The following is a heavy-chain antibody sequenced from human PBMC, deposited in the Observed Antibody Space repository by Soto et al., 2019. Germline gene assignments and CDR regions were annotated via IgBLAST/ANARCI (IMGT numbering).Heavy chain of an antibody. CDR2: MYSGGGT. D-gene: IGHD2-8*01. CDR1: GFTVIKNN. CDR3: ASDPGVNGA. V-gene: IGHV3-66*01. Sequence: EVQLVESGGGWFHPGGPLRLPCVASGFTVIKNNMTWVLQATGKGLEWVSNMYSGGGTDYTDSVKGRFTISRDSSTNTLYLQMDNVRAEDTAVYYCASDPGVNGAWGKGTTVTVSS. J-gene: IGHJ6*04.